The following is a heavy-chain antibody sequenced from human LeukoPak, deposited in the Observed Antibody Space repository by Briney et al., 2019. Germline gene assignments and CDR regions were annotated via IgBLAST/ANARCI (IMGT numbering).Heavy chain of an antibody. CDR1: GYTFTSYG. V-gene: IGHV1-18*01. D-gene: IGHD7-27*01. J-gene: IGHJ4*02. Sequence: ASVKVSCKASGYTFTSYGISWVRQAPGQGLEWTGWISAYNGNTNYAQKLQGRVTMTTDTSTSTAYMELRSLRSDDTAVYYCVASSPQNWEAHDYWGQGTLVTVSS. CDR3: VASSPQNWEAHDY. CDR2: ISAYNGNT.